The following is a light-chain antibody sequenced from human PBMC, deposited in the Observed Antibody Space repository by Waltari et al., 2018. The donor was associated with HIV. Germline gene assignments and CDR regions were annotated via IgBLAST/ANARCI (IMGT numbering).Light chain of an antibody. CDR2: KDK. J-gene: IGLJ3*02. V-gene: IGLV3-16*01. Sequence: SYELTQPPSVSVSQGQMARITCSGEAWPKKNVSWYQQKQGQAPVLVIYKDKERPSGIPERFSGSSSGTMVTLTISGVQAEDEADYYCLSADSSGTYWVFGGGTEVTVL. CDR1: AWPKKN. CDR3: LSADSSGTYWV.